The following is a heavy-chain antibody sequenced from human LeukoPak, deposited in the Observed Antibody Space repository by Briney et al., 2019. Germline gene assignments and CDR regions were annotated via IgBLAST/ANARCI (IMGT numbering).Heavy chain of an antibody. D-gene: IGHD3-10*01. CDR2: ISSGSSTI. Sequence: PGGSLRLSCAASGFSFSTYSMNWLRQAPGKGLQWVSYISSGSSTIYYTDSVKGRFTITRDDAKNSVYLQMNSLRTEDTSVYYCGAGDPRFDYWGQGILVTVSS. V-gene: IGHV3-48*01. CDR3: GAGDPRFDY. CDR1: GFSFSTYS. J-gene: IGHJ4*02.